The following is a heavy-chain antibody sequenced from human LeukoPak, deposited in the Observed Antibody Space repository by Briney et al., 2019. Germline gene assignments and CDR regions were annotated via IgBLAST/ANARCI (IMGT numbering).Heavy chain of an antibody. V-gene: IGHV1-18*01. D-gene: IGHD6-19*01. CDR2: ISAYNGNT. CDR1: GYTFTSYG. CDR3: ARQRVSQWLGNHDAFDI. Sequence: WASVKVSCKASGYTFTSYGISWVRQAPGQGLEWMGWISAYNGNTNYAQKLQGRVTMTTDTSTSTAYMELRSLRSDDTAVYYCARQRVSQWLGNHDAFDIWGQGTMVTVSS. J-gene: IGHJ3*02.